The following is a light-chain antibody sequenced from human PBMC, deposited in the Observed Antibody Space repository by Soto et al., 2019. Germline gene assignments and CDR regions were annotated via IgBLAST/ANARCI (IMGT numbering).Light chain of an antibody. J-gene: IGKJ3*01. CDR3: QSYNSSLEIT. CDR2: SAS. V-gene: IGKV1-27*01. Sequence: DIQMTQSPSSLSASVGDRVTITCRASQGISTYLGWYQQKPGKVPKVLIYSASTLQPGVPSRFSGSGSGTDFTVTISSLQTEDVATYYCQSYNSSLEITFGPGTKVDIK. CDR1: QGISTY.